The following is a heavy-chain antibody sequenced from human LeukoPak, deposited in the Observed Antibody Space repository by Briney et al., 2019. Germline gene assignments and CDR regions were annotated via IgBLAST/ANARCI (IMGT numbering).Heavy chain of an antibody. D-gene: IGHD3-10*01. Sequence: SETLSLTCTVSGGSISSGDYYWSWIRQPPGKGLVWIGYIYYSGSTYYNPSLKSRVTISVDTSKNQFSLKLSSVTAADTAVYYCASALWFGATSGMDVWGQGTTVTVSS. CDR1: GGSISSGDYY. J-gene: IGHJ6*02. CDR2: IYYSGST. CDR3: ASALWFGATSGMDV. V-gene: IGHV4-30-4*01.